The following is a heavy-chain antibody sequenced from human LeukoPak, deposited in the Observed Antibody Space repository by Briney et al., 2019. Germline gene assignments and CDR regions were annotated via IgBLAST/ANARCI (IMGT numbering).Heavy chain of an antibody. Sequence: TGGSLRLSCVASGFTFSSYWMHWVRQDPRKGLVWVSRINGDGRNINYADSVRGRFTISRDNAKNTLYLQMNSLRAEDTAVYYCAKSQPVDYDFWSGYYHGVKYYYYMDVWGKGTTVTVSS. V-gene: IGHV3-74*01. D-gene: IGHD3-3*01. J-gene: IGHJ6*03. CDR1: GFTFSSYW. CDR3: AKSQPVDYDFWSGYYHGVKYYYYMDV. CDR2: INGDGRNI.